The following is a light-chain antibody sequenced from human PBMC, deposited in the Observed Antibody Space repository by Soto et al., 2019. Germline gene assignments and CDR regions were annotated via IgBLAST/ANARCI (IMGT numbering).Light chain of an antibody. CDR2: TTS. CDR3: QQSYSTPQT. V-gene: IGKV1-39*01. CDR1: QTISNF. J-gene: IGKJ4*01. Sequence: DIQMTQSPSSLSASVGDRVTITCRASQTISNFLNWYQQKPGKAPKLLIHTTSSLQSGVPSMFSGSGTGTDFTLTISSLQPEDFATYYCQQSYSTPQTFGGGTKVEI.